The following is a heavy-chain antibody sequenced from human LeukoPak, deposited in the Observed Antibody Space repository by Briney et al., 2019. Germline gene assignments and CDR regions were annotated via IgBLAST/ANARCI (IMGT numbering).Heavy chain of an antibody. CDR2: INPNSADT. Sequence: ASVKVSCKASGYTFTGYYMHWVRQAPGQGLEWMGWINPNSADTKYAQKFQGRVTTTRDTSISTTYMELSRLRSDDTAVYYCARGGSGSYFSWLDPWGQGTLVTVSS. CDR3: ARGGSGSYFSWLDP. D-gene: IGHD3-10*01. J-gene: IGHJ5*02. V-gene: IGHV1-2*02. CDR1: GYTFTGYY.